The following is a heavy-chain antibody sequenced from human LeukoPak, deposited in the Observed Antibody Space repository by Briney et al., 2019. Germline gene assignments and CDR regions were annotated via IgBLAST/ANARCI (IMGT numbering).Heavy chain of an antibody. J-gene: IGHJ4*02. D-gene: IGHD3-22*01. CDR3: ARGRGSGSFDY. CDR2: IYTSGST. Sequence: SETLSLTCTVSGGSISSGSYYWSWIRQPAGKGLEWIGRIYTSGSTNYNPSLKSRVTISVDTSKNQFSLKLSSVTAADTAVYYCARGRGSGSFDYWGQGTLVTVSS. V-gene: IGHV4-61*02. CDR1: GGSISSGSYY.